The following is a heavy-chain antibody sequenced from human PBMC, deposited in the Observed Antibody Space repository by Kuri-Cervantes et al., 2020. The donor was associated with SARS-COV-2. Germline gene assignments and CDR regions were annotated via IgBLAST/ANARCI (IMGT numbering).Heavy chain of an antibody. CDR2: ISYDGSNK. CDR1: GFTFSSYG. J-gene: IGHJ2*01. CDR3: ARGRRTPYGYLDL. D-gene: IGHD2-2*01. V-gene: IGHV3-30*19. Sequence: GGSLRLSCAASGFTFSSYGMHWVRQAPGKGLEWVAVISYDGSNKYYADSVKGRFTISRDNSKNTLYLQMNSLRAEDTAVYYCARGRRTPYGYLDLWGRGTLVTVSS.